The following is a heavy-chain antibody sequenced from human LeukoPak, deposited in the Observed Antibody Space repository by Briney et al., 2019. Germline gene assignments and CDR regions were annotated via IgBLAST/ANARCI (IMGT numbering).Heavy chain of an antibody. Sequence: GGSLRLSCAASGFTFSSYGMHWVRQAPGKGLEWVSFIRYDGSNKYYADSVKGRFTISRDNSKNTLYLQMNSLRAEDTAVYYCAKVSSTSAYYFDYWGQGTLVTVSS. J-gene: IGHJ4*02. CDR2: IRYDGSNK. V-gene: IGHV3-30*02. D-gene: IGHD2-2*01. CDR3: AKVSSTSAYYFDY. CDR1: GFTFSSYG.